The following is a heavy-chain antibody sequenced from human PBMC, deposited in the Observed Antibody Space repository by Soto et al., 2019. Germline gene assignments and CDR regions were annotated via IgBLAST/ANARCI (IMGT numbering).Heavy chain of an antibody. CDR2: IIPVFNTT. V-gene: IGHV1-69*19. CDR1: GGTFSGHA. CDR3: ARVRFYYDSRGYYRFDP. Sequence: QVQLVQSGAEVKRPGSSVKVSCKASGGTFSGHAVSWVRQAPGPGLEWMGGIIPVFNTTDYAQKFQGRVTFTADASTTTAYMELSSLRSEDTAVYYCARVRFYYDSRGYYRFDPWGQGTLVTVSS. J-gene: IGHJ5*02. D-gene: IGHD3-22*01.